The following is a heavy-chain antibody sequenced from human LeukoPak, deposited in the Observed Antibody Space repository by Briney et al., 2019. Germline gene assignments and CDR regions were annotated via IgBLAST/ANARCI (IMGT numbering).Heavy chain of an antibody. J-gene: IGHJ3*02. CDR2: ISGSGGST. V-gene: IGHV3-23*01. CDR3: AVKGRAPNDAFDI. Sequence: GGTLRLSCAASGFTFSSYGMSWVRQAPGKGLEWVSAISGSGGSTYYADSVKGRFTISRDNSKNTLYLQMNSLRAEDTAVYYCAVKGRAPNDAFDIWGQGTMVTVSS. D-gene: IGHD3-10*01. CDR1: GFTFSSYG.